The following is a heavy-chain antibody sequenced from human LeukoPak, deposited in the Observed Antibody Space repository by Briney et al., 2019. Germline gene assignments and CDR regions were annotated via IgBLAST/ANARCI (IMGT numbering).Heavy chain of an antibody. V-gene: IGHV4-4*07. D-gene: IGHD1-7*01. CDR1: GGSISGSY. CDR3: ARDSGTTGEVKFDP. J-gene: IGHJ5*02. CDR2: IYVTGST. Sequence: PSETLSLTCTVSGGSISGSYWSWIRQPAGKALEWIGRIYVTGSTTYNPSLESRVTMSLDTSKNHFSLKLRSVTAADTAVYYCARDSGTTGEVKFDPWGQGTLVTVSS.